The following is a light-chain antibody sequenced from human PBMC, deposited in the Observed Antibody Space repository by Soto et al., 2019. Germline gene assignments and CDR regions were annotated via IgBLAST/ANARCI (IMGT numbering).Light chain of an antibody. CDR3: QQYETSSWT. CDR2: DTS. V-gene: IGKV3-20*01. CDR1: QSVSSSH. J-gene: IGKJ1*01. Sequence: ETVLTQSPGTLSLSPGESATLSCRASQSVSSSHLGSYEQKPGPAPRLFIYDTSSRATGIPERFSGSGYGSDFTLTISRLEPEDVAEYYCQQYETSSWTFGRRNKEA.